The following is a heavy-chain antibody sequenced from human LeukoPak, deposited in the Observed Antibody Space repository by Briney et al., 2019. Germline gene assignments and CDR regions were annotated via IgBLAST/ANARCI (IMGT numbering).Heavy chain of an antibody. CDR1: GYTFTGYY. CDR2: INPNSGGT. V-gene: IGHV1-2*06. CDR3: ARGRLVYVELGLRFDY. Sequence: ASVKVSCKASGYTFTGYYMHWVRQAPGQGLEWMGRINPNSGGTNYAQKFQGRVTMTRDTSISTAYMELSRLRSGDTAVYYCARGRLVYVELGLRFDYWGQGTLVTVSS. D-gene: IGHD1-7*01. J-gene: IGHJ4*02.